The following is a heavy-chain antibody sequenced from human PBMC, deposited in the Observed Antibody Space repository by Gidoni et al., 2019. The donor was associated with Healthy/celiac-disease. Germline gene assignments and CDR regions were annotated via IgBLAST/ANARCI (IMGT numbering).Heavy chain of an antibody. Sequence: EVQLVASGGGWVQPGGSLSIYGAAYGFTSSSYWMSWVRQAPGKGLEWVANIKQDGSEKYYVDSVKGRFTISRDNAKNSLYLQMNSLRAEDTAVYYCASLPDYSSSWYFDYWGQGTLVTVSP. CDR1: GFTSSSYW. V-gene: IGHV3-7*03. CDR3: ASLPDYSSSWYFDY. J-gene: IGHJ4*02. D-gene: IGHD6-13*01. CDR2: IKQDGSEK.